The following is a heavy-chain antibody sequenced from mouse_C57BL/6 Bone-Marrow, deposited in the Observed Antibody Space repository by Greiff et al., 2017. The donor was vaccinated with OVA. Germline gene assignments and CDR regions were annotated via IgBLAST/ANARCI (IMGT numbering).Heavy chain of an antibody. CDR1: GYTFTDYY. Sequence: VQLQQSGPVLVKPGASVKMSCKASGYTFTDYYMNWVKQSHGKSLEWIGVINPYNGGTSYNQKFKGKATLTGDKSSSTTYMELNSLTSEDSAVYYCGGGYYAMDYGGQGTSVTVSS. V-gene: IGHV1-19*01. J-gene: IGHJ4*01. CDR3: GGGYYAMDY. CDR2: INPYNGGT.